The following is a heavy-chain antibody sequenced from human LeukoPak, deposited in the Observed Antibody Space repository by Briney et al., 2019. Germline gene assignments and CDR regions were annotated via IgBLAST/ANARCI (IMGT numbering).Heavy chain of an antibody. J-gene: IGHJ6*02. CDR3: ASVSTTENYYGMDV. CDR1: GGSISSSSYY. D-gene: IGHD5/OR15-5a*01. Sequence: SETLSLTCTVSGGSISSSSYYWGWIRQPPGKGLEWIGSIYYSGSTYYNPSLKSRVTISVDTSKNQFSLKLSSVTAADTAVYYCASVSTTENYYGMDVWGQGTTVTVSS. CDR2: IYYSGST. V-gene: IGHV4-39*07.